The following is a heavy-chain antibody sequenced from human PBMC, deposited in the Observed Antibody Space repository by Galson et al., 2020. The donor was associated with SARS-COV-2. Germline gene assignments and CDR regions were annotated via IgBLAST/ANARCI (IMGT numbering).Heavy chain of an antibody. Sequence: ASVKISCKVSGYTITELYMHWVRQAPGKGLQWMGGFNPQDGATIYAQKFQGRVTMTEDTSTDTAYMELSSLRAEDTAVYYCARDPAVTTHLGECLYFYYGIDVWGQGTTVTVSS. CDR2: FNPQDGAT. D-gene: IGHD4-4*01. CDR1: GYTITELY. V-gene: IGHV1-24*01. CDR3: ARDPAVTTHLGECLYFYYGIDV. J-gene: IGHJ6*02.